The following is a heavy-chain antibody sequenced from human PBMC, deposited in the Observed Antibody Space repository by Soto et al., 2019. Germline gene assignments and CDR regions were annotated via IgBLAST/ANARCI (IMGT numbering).Heavy chain of an antibody. CDR1: GDSVSNNSAA. Sequence: SQTLSLTCAISGDSVSNNSAAWNWIRQSPSRGLEWLGRTYYRSKWYNDYAVSVKSRITINPDTSKNQFSLQLNSVTPEDTAVYYCARVLIVVVPAGAQYYYYGMDVWGQGTTVTVSS. CDR3: ARVLIVVVPAGAQYYYYGMDV. D-gene: IGHD2-2*01. J-gene: IGHJ6*02. CDR2: TYYRSKWYN. V-gene: IGHV6-1*01.